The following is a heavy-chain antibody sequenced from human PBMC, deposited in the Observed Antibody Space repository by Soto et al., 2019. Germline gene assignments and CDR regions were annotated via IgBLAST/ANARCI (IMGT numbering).Heavy chain of an antibody. V-gene: IGHV5-51*01. J-gene: IGHJ5*02. D-gene: IGHD3-9*01. Sequence: PGESLKISCEGSGYTFSDYWIAWVRRMPGKGLEWMGIIYPGDSDTRYSPSFQGQVTISADKSINTAYLQWSSLKASDSAIYYCARLPVLRYFDWTHWFDAWGQGTLVTVSS. CDR2: IYPGDSDT. CDR1: GYTFSDYW. CDR3: ARLPVLRYFDWTHWFDA.